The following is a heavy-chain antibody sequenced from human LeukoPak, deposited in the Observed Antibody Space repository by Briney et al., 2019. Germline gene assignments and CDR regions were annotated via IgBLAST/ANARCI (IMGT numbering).Heavy chain of an antibody. J-gene: IGHJ4*02. V-gene: IGHV4-39*01. CDR1: GGSISSSSYY. D-gene: IGHD2-15*01. Sequence: SSETLSLTCTVSGGSISSSSYYWGWIRQPPGKGLEWIGSIYYSGSTYYNPSLKSRVTISVDTSKDQFSLKLSSVTAADTAVYYCARLRVVAATPYYFDYWGQGTLVTVSS. CDR3: ARLRVVAATPYYFDY. CDR2: IYYSGST.